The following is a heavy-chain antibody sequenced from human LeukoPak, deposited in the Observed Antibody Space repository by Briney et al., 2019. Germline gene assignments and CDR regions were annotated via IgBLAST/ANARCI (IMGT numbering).Heavy chain of an antibody. CDR1: GFSFSAYW. D-gene: IGHD3-3*01. V-gene: IGHV3-7*01. Sequence: PGGSLRLSCAASGFSFSAYWMSWVRQAPGKGLEWVANIKKDGTEKYYVDSVKGRFTISRDNAKNSLYLQMNSLRAEDTAVYYCARVAPFGAFDIWGQGTMVTVSS. CDR3: ARVAPFGAFDI. CDR2: IKKDGTEK. J-gene: IGHJ3*02.